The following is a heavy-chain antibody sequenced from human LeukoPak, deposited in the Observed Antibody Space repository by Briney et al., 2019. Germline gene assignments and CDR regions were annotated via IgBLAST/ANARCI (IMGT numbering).Heavy chain of an antibody. CDR3: ASSSGGYVGFWFDP. V-gene: IGHV3-48*04. CDR2: ISSSSSTI. J-gene: IGHJ5*02. CDR1: GFTFSSYN. D-gene: IGHD1-26*01. Sequence: GGSLRLSCAASGFTFSSYNMNWVRQAPGKGLEWLSYISSSSSTIYYADSVKGRFTISRDNAKNSLYLQMNSLRAEDTAVYYCASSSGGYVGFWFDPWGQGTLVTVSS.